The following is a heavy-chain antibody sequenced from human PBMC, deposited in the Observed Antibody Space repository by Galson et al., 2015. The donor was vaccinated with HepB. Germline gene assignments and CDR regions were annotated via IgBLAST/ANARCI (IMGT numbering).Heavy chain of an antibody. Sequence: SLRLSCAASGFTFDDYAMHWVRHAPGKGLEWVSGISWNSGSIGYADSVKGRFTISRDNAKNSLYLQMNSLRAEDTALYYCARGGYSYGYYFDYWGQGTLVTVSS. V-gene: IGHV3-9*01. CDR2: ISWNSGSI. CDR3: ARGGYSYGYYFDY. CDR1: GFTFDDYA. J-gene: IGHJ4*02. D-gene: IGHD5-18*01.